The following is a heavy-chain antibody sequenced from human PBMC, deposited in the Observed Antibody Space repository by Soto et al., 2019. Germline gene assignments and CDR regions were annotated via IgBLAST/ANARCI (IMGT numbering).Heavy chain of an antibody. Sequence: PSETLSLTCTVSSGSIFSSNWWSWVRQPPGKGLEWIGEIHHSGSTNSNASLKSRVSILVDKSKNQLSLKLNSVTAADTAVYYCVSHLVVASTRGFDNRGLGTLVTVSS. CDR2: IHHSGST. V-gene: IGHV4-4*02. D-gene: IGHD6-19*01. CDR3: VSHLVVASTRGFDN. CDR1: SGSIFSSNW. J-gene: IGHJ4*02.